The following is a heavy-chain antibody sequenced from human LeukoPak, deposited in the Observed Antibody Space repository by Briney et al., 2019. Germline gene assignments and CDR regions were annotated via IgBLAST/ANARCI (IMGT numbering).Heavy chain of an antibody. V-gene: IGHV4-4*02. J-gene: IGHJ6*03. Sequence: SGTLSLTCAVSGGSISSSNWWSWVRQPPGKGLEWIGEIYHSGSTNYNPSLKSRVTMSVDTSKNQFSLKLSSVTAADTAVYYCASGYYYYMDVWGKGTTVTVSS. CDR1: GGSISSSNW. CDR3: ASGYYYYMDV. CDR2: IYHSGST.